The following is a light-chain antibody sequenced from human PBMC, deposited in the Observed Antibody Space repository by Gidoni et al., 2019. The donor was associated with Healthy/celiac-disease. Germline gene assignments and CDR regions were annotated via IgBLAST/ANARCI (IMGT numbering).Light chain of an antibody. CDR3: QQGYSTPNT. V-gene: IGKV1-39*01. Sequence: DIQMTQSPSSLSASVGDRVTITCRASQSISSYLNWYQQKPGKAPKLLIYAASSLQSGVPTRFSGSGSGTDFTLTISSLQPEDFATYYCQQGYSTPNTFGQXTRLEIK. CDR1: QSISSY. J-gene: IGKJ5*01. CDR2: AAS.